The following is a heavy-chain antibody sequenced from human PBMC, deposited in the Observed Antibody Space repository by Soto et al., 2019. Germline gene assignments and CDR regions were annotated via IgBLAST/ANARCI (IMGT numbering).Heavy chain of an antibody. D-gene: IGHD3-10*01. CDR3: TGAGRFPRSWFDP. V-gene: IGHV4-34*01. J-gene: IGHJ5*02. CDR2: VNHSGEA. CDR1: GGSFRNYY. Sequence: SETLSPTSGVYGGSFRNYYWIWVRQPPGKGLEWIGEVNHSGEATCNPSLQSRITISLDTSNNQFSLKMTSVTAADTAMYFCTGAGRFPRSWFDPWGQGTQVTVSS.